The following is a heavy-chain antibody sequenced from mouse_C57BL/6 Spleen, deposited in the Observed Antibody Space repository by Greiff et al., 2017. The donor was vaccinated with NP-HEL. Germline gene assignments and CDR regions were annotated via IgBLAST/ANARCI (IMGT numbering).Heavy chain of an antibody. J-gene: IGHJ2*01. V-gene: IGHV1-26*01. Sequence: EVQLQQSGPELVKPGASVKISCKASGYTFTDYYMNWVKQSPGKSLEWIGDINPNNGGTSYNQKFKGKATLTVDKSSSTAYMELRSLTSEDSAVYYCARSPGDYFYYLDYWGKGTTLTVSS. CDR3: ARSPGDYFYYLDY. CDR2: INPNNGGT. D-gene: IGHD2-13*01. CDR1: GYTFTDYY.